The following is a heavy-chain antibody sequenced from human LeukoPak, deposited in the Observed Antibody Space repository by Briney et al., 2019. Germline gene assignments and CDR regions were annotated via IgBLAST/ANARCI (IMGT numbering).Heavy chain of an antibody. V-gene: IGHV3-43*02. CDR1: GFNFDDYA. CDR3: ARESDSSGWYDY. Sequence: PGGSLRLSCAAPGFNFDDYAIHWVRQAPGKGLEWVSLISGDGGSTFYADSVRGRFTISRDNSKNSQYLQMSSLRSEDTALYFCARESDSSGWYDYWGQGTLVTVSS. D-gene: IGHD6-19*01. CDR2: ISGDGGST. J-gene: IGHJ4*02.